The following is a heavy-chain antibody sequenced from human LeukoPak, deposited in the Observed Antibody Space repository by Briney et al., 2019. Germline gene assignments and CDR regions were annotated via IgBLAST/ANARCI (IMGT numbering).Heavy chain of an antibody. CDR1: GFTFSSYW. CDR2: ISYDGSNK. D-gene: IGHD2-2*01. Sequence: PGGSLRLSCAASGFTFSSYWMHWVRQAPGKGLEWVAVISYDGSNKYYADSVKGRFTISRDNSKNTLYLQMNSLRAEDTAVYYCARDILVPETNYYYYGMDVWGQGTTATVSS. CDR3: ARDILVPETNYYYYGMDV. V-gene: IGHV3-30-3*01. J-gene: IGHJ6*02.